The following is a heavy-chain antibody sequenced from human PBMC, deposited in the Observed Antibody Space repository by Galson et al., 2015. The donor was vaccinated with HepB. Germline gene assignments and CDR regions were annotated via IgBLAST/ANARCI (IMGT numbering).Heavy chain of an antibody. D-gene: IGHD3-22*01. CDR1: GFTFSNFF. V-gene: IGHV3-21*01. CDR2: ISSSSNYT. J-gene: IGHJ4*02. CDR3: VTDSSGRHTFDF. Sequence: SLRLSGATSGFTFSNFFMNWVRQAPGKGLEWVSSISSSSNYTYYADSVRGRFTISRDDAKNSLSLQMNSLRAEDTAFYYCVTDSSGRHTFDFWGQGTLVTVSS.